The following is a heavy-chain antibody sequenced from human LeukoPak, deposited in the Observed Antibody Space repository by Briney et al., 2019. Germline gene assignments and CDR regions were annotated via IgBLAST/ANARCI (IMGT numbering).Heavy chain of an antibody. J-gene: IGHJ4*02. CDR1: VGTFISYA. CDR3: ARGRNAGGYFDWLLPYDY. V-gene: IGHV1-69*05. CDR2: VIPIFGTA. Sequence: SVTVSFMCSVGTFISYAISWVRQAPGQGVEWMGGVIPIFGTANYAQKFQGRVTITTDESTSTAYMELSSLRSEDTAVYYCARGRNAGGYFDWLLPYDYWGQGTLVTVSS. D-gene: IGHD3-9*01.